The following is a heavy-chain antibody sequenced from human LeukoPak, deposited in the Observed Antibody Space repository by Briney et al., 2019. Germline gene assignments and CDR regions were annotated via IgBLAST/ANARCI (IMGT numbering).Heavy chain of an antibody. CDR2: MNPNSGNT. V-gene: IGHV1-8*01. D-gene: IGHD2-2*01. CDR3: ARVHIYVLPDIVVVPAAGHYYMDV. Sequence: ASVKVSCKASGYTFTSYDINWVRQATGQGLEWMGWMNPNSGNTGYAQKFQGRVTMTRNTSISTAYMELSSLRSEDTAVYYCARVHIYVLPDIVVVPAAGHYYMDVWGKGTTVTVSS. CDR1: GYTFTSYD. J-gene: IGHJ6*03.